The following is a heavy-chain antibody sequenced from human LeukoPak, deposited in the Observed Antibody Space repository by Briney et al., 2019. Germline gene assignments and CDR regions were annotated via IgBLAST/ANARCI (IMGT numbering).Heavy chain of an antibody. Sequence: ASVKVSCKASGYTFTSYGFSWVRQAPGQGLEWMGWISAYNGDTNFAQRPQGRLTMTTDTSTSTAYMELRSLRSDDTAVYYCARDYYGTPPLDYWGQGTLVTVSS. J-gene: IGHJ4*02. D-gene: IGHD3-10*01. CDR1: GYTFTSYG. V-gene: IGHV1-18*01. CDR3: ARDYYGTPPLDY. CDR2: ISAYNGDT.